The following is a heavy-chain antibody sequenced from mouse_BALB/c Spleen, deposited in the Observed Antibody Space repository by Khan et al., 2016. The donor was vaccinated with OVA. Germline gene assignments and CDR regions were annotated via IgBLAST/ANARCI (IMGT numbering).Heavy chain of an antibody. Sequence: DVQLQESGPGLVKPSQSLSLTCTVTGYSITSGYGWNWIRQFPGNKLEWMGYISYSGSTNYNPSLKSRITITRDTSKNQFFLQLNSVTTEDTSTYYCARTARIKYWGQGTTLTVSS. CDR3: ARTARIKY. CDR2: ISYSGST. J-gene: IGHJ2*01. V-gene: IGHV3-2*02. CDR1: GYSITSGYG. D-gene: IGHD1-2*01.